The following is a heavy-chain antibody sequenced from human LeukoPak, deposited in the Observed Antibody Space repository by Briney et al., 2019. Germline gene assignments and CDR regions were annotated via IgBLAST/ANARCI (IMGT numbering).Heavy chain of an antibody. CDR3: ASTSGSYVFDY. Sequence: ASETLSLTCTVSGGSISSYYWSWVRQAPGKELEWIAYIYYSGRTNYNPSLKSRVTMSIDTSKNHFSLNLSSVTAADTAVYYCASTSGSYVFDYWGQGILVTVSS. D-gene: IGHD1-26*01. J-gene: IGHJ4*02. CDR2: IYYSGRT. V-gene: IGHV4-59*01. CDR1: GGSISSYY.